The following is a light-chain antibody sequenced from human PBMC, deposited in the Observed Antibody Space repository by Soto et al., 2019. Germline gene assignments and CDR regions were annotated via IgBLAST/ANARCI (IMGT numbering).Light chain of an antibody. V-gene: IGLV2-14*03. CDR2: GVS. J-gene: IGLJ2*01. CDR1: SSDVGSYNC. CDR3: SSYTDSGTVV. Sequence: QSALTQPASVSGSPGQSITISCTGTSSDVGSYNCVSWYQQHPGKAPKLTIYGVSNRPSGVSNRFSGSKSGNTASLTISGLQAEDEADYYCSSYTDSGTVVFGGGTKLTVL.